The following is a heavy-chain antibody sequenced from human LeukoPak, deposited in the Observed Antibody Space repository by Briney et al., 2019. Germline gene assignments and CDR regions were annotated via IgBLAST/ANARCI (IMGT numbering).Heavy chain of an antibody. V-gene: IGHV3-30*18. Sequence: GRSLRLSCAASGFTFSSYGMQWVRQAPGKWLEWVALISYDGTNKYYADSVEGRFTISRDNSKNTLYLQMNSLRPEDTALYYCAKEPTGGFDIWGQGTMVTVSS. D-gene: IGHD2-8*02. CDR2: ISYDGTNK. CDR1: GFTFSSYG. CDR3: AKEPTGGFDI. J-gene: IGHJ3*02.